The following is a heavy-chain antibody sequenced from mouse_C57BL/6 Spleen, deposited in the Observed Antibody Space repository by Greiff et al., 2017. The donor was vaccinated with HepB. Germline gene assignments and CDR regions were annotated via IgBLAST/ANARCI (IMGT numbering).Heavy chain of an antibody. Sequence: DVKLQESGAELVRPGASVKLSCTASGFNIKDDYMHWVKQRPEQGLEWIGWIDPENGDTEYASKFQGKATITADTSSNTAYLQLSSLTSEDTAVYYCTTDLLRGGFAYWGQGTLVTVSA. CDR2: IDPENGDT. J-gene: IGHJ3*01. CDR3: TTDLLRGGFAY. V-gene: IGHV14-4*01. D-gene: IGHD1-1*01. CDR1: GFNIKDDY.